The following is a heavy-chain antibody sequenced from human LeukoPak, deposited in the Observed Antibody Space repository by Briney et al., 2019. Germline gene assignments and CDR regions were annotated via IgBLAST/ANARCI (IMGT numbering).Heavy chain of an antibody. J-gene: IGHJ6*02. CDR3: ARNYYDSSGYYPKNYYYYGMDV. CDR1: GGTFSSYA. CDR2: IIPILGIA. Sequence: GSSVKVSCKASGGTFSSYAISWVRQAPGQGLEWMGRIIPILGIANYAQKFQGRVTITADKSTNTAYMELSSLRSEDTAVYYCARNYYDSSGYYPKNYYYYGMDVWGQGTTVTVSS. V-gene: IGHV1-69*04. D-gene: IGHD3-22*01.